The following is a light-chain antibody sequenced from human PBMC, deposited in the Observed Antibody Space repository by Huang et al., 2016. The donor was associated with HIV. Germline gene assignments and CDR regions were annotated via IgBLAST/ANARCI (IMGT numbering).Light chain of an antibody. CDR3: QQYYSSPAWT. J-gene: IGKJ1*01. Sequence: DIVMTQSPDSLAVSLGERATITCKSSQSVLQASTNYLSWYQQKPGQAPKLLIYWAFTRESGVTDRFSARGSGTEFTLSINGLQPEDVAVYFCQQYYSSPAWTFGQGTRVEIK. V-gene: IGKV4-1*01. CDR1: QSVLQASTNY. CDR2: WAF.